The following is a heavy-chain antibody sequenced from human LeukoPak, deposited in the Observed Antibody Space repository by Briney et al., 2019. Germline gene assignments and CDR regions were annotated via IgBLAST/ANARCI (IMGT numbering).Heavy chain of an antibody. D-gene: IGHD2-2*01. CDR1: GNTLFIYH. J-gene: IGHJ6*02. CDR3: ARDLVPAAIFPNIDIYGMDV. CDR2: INPSGGST. V-gene: IGHV1-46*01. Sequence: ASVKVSCKASGNTLFIYHLHWVRQAPGQGLEWMGIINPSGGSTSYAQKFQGRVTMTRDTSTSTVYMELSSLRSEDTAVYYCARDLVPAAIFPNIDIYGMDVWGQGTTVTVSS.